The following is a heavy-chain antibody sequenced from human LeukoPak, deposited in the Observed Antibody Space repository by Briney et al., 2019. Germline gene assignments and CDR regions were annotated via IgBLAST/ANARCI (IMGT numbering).Heavy chain of an antibody. CDR2: ISAYNGNT. J-gene: IGHJ2*01. D-gene: IGHD1-14*01. Sequence: EASVTVSCKASGYTFTSYGISWVRQAPGQGLEWMGWISAYNGNTNYAQKLQGRVTMTTDTSTGTAYMELRSLRSDDTAVYYCARTPDFNWYFDLWGRGTLVTVSS. CDR1: GYTFTSYG. CDR3: ARTPDFNWYFDL. V-gene: IGHV1-18*01.